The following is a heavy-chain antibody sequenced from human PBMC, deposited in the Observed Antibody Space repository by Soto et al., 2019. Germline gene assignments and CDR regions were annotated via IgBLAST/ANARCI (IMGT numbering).Heavy chain of an antibody. CDR2: ISYDGSNK. J-gene: IGHJ5*02. CDR1: GFTFSSYG. V-gene: IGHV3-30*18. D-gene: IGHD2-2*01. Sequence: PGGSLRLSCAASGFTFSSYGMHWVRQAPGKGLEWVAVISYDGSNKYYADSVKGRFTISRDNSKNTLYLQMNSLRAEDTAVYYCAKNSARRRAIVVVPAAPPGWFDPWGQGTLVTVSS. CDR3: AKNSARRRAIVVVPAAPPGWFDP.